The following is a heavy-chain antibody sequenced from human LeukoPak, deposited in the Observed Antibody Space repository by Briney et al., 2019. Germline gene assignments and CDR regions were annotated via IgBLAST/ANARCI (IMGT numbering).Heavy chain of an antibody. CDR3: ARDKPRGSYYGSIFDS. Sequence: GGSLRLSCEASGFTFGSYWMSWVRQAPGKGLEWVANIRDDGGEIYYVDSVKGRFTISRDNAKSSLFLQMNSLRAEDAAVYYCARDKPRGSYYGSIFDSWGQGTLVTVSS. J-gene: IGHJ4*02. CDR1: GFTFGSYW. V-gene: IGHV3-7*01. D-gene: IGHD1-26*01. CDR2: IRDDGGEI.